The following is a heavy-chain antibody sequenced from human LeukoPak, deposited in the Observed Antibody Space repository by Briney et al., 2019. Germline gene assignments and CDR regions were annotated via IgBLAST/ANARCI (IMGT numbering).Heavy chain of an antibody. D-gene: IGHD3-10*02. CDR3: AELGITMIGGV. V-gene: IGHV3-30*02. J-gene: IGHJ6*04. Sequence: GGSLRLSCAGSGFSFSSYGMHWARQAPGKGLEWMAFIRSDGSNKYYADSVKGRFTISRDNSKNTLYLQMNSLRAEDTAVYYCAELGITMIGGVWGKGTTVAISS. CDR2: IRSDGSNK. CDR1: GFSFSSYG.